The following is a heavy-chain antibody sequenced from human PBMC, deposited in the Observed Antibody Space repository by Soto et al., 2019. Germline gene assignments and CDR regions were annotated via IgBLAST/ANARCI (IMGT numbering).Heavy chain of an antibody. D-gene: IGHD6-13*01. CDR1: GFTFSSYA. V-gene: IGHV3-30-3*01. Sequence: PGGSLRLSCAASGFTFSSYAMHWVRQAPGKGLEWVAVISYDGSNKYYADSVKGRFTISRDNSKNTLYLQMISLRAEDTAVNYCARDQGRCWYVGYYYHGMDVWGQGTTVTVSS. J-gene: IGHJ6*02. CDR3: ARDQGRCWYVGYYYHGMDV. CDR2: ISYDGSNK.